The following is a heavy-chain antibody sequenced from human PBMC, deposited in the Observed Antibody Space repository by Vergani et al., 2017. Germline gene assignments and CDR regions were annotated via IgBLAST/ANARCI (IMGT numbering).Heavy chain of an antibody. CDR2: ISSSGSTI. J-gene: IGHJ4*02. V-gene: IGHV3-48*03. D-gene: IGHD2-15*01. CDR3: ARAFVAATQQAIDY. Sequence: EVQLVESGGGLVQPGGSLRLSCAASGFTFSSYEMNWVREAPGKGLEWGSYISSSGSTIYYADSVKGRFTISRDNAKNSLYLQMNSLRAEDTAVYYCARAFVAATQQAIDYWGQGTLVTVSS. CDR1: GFTFSSYE.